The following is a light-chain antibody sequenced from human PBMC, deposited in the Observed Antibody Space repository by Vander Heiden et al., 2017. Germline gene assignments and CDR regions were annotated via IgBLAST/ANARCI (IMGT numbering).Light chain of an antibody. CDR2: AAS. V-gene: IGKV1-39*01. Sequence: DIRMTPSPSPLSASVGDRITIACRASQSISTYLNWYQQKPGRAPKLLLYAASSLQSGVPSRFSGSGSGTDFTLTISSLQPEDFATYHCQQSYSTPRTFGPGTRVDIK. J-gene: IGKJ3*01. CDR1: QSISTY. CDR3: QQSYSTPRT.